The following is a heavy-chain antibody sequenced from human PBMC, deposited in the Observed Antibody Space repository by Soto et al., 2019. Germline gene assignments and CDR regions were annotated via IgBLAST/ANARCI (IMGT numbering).Heavy chain of an antibody. CDR2: VANKPEGYTI. D-gene: IGHD6-13*01. CDR3: AESPKAAGTSDY. V-gene: IGHV3-73*01. CDR1: GFTFSDSA. J-gene: IGHJ4*02. Sequence: GGSLRLSCAASGFTFSDSAIHWVRQAPGKGLEWVGRVANKPEGYTITYGVSVKGRFTISRDDPQNMAYLQMNSLKIEDTAVYYCAESPKAAGTSDYWGQGTLVTVSS.